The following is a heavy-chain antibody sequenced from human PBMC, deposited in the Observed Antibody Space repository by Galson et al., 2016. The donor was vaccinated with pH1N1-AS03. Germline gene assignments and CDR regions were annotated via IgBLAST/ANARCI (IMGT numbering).Heavy chain of an antibody. D-gene: IGHD6-6*01. CDR3: ARGSSSDY. V-gene: IGHV4-38-2*01. CDR2: SYHGGNT. CDR1: GYSISSGYF. Sequence: LSLTCAVSGYSISSGYFWGWIRQPPGKGLEWTGSSYHGGNTYYNPSLESRLTISLDTSKNQFSLKMNSVTAADTAVYYCARGSSSDYWGQGTLVTVSS. J-gene: IGHJ4*02.